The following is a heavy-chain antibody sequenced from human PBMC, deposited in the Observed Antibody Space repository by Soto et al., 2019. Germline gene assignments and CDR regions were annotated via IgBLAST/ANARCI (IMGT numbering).Heavy chain of an antibody. CDR2: ISAYNGNT. CDR1: GYTFTSYG. CDR3: ARVASCYRCVYYSSGMDV. V-gene: IGHV1-18*04. D-gene: IGHD2-2*01. Sequence: QVQLVQSGAEVKKPGASVKVSCKASGYTFTSYGISWVRQAPGQGLDWMGCISAYNGNTNYAHKLQGRVTMTTDTSTSTAYLELRSLRSDDTAVYYCARVASCYRCVYYSSGMDVWGQWNSVTVSS. J-gene: IGHJ6*02.